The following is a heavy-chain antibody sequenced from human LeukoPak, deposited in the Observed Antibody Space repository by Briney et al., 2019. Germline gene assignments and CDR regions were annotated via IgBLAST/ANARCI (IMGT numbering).Heavy chain of an antibody. Sequence: GGSLRLSRAAPGFTFSSYAVSWVRRAPGKGLEWVSAISGSGGSTYYADSVKGRFTFSRDNSKNTLYLQMNSLRAEDTAVYYCAKDPINTYYYDSSTGGWGQGTLVTVSS. CDR1: GFTFSSYA. CDR2: ISGSGGST. D-gene: IGHD3-22*01. J-gene: IGHJ4*02. V-gene: IGHV3-23*01. CDR3: AKDPINTYYYDSSTGG.